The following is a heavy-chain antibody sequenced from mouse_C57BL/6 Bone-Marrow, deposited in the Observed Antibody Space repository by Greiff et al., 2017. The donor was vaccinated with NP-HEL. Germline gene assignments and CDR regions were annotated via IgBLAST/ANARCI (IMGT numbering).Heavy chain of an antibody. CDR2: INPNNGGT. CDR1: GYTFTDYY. J-gene: IGHJ4*01. Sequence: EVQLQQSGPELVKPGASVKISCKASGYTFTDYYMNWVKQSHGKSLEWIGDINPNNGGTSYNQKFKGKATLTVDKSSSTAYMELRSLTSEDSAVYYCASGDYDGGYAMDYWGQGTSVTVSS. CDR3: ASGDYDGGYAMDY. V-gene: IGHV1-26*01. D-gene: IGHD2-4*01.